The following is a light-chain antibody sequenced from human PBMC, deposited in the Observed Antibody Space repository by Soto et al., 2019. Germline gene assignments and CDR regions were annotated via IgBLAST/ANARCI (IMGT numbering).Light chain of an antibody. Sequence: SYELTQAPSVSVAPGQTARITCGGNNIGSKSVHWYQQKPGQAPVLVVYDDRDRPSGIPERFSGSNSGNTATLTITRVEAGDEADYYCQVWDSSNRGVFGGGTKLTVL. CDR3: QVWDSSNRGV. J-gene: IGLJ3*02. CDR2: DDR. CDR1: NIGSKS. V-gene: IGLV3-21*02.